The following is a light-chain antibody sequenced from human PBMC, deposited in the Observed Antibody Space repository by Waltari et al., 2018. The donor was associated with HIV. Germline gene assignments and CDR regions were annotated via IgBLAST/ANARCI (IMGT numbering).Light chain of an antibody. CDR2: EVS. J-gene: IGLJ3*02. CDR1: DSDFGLYNF. V-gene: IGLV2-14*01. Sequence: AVTQPASVSGLPGQSTTISCTGDDSDFGLYNFVSWYQQSPGRAPKLIIFEVSSRPAGISDRFSGAKSGDPASRTLSALRAEDEADYFCSSYSPRGFVMFGGGTKVTVL. CDR3: SSYSPRGFVM.